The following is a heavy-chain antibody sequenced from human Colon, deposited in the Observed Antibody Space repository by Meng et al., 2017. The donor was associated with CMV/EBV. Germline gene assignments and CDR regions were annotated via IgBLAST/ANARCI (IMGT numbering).Heavy chain of an antibody. Sequence: GESLKISCAVSGFTVANNFMTWVRQAPGKGLEWVSLSYNDGSTYYADSVKGRFTISRDTAKNTVYLRMTSLRRDDTAVYYCARDIFCSSISCYGYYGMDVWGQGTTVTVSS. CDR1: GFTVANNF. D-gene: IGHD2-2*01. CDR3: ARDIFCSSISCYGYYGMDV. CDR2: SYNDGST. V-gene: IGHV3-53*05. J-gene: IGHJ6*02.